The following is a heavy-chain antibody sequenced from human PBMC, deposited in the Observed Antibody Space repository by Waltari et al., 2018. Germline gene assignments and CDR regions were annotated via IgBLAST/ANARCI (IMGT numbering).Heavy chain of an antibody. J-gene: IGHJ3*02. V-gene: IGHV3-30*01. CDR2: ISYDGSNK. D-gene: IGHD1-26*01. Sequence: QVQLVASGGGVVQPGRSLRLSCAASGFTFSSYSMHWVRQAPGKGLEWVAVISYDGSNKYYADSVKGRFTISRDNSKNTLYLQMNSLRAEDTAVYYCARNSGSYGEAFDIWGQGTMVTVSS. CDR3: ARNSGSYGEAFDI. CDR1: GFTFSSYS.